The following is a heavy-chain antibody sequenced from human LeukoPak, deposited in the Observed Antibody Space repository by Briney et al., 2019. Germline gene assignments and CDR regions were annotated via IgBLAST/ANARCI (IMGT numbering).Heavy chain of an antibody. J-gene: IGHJ4*02. CDR3: AKGVYGSGSYLGLDF. CDR2: IPYDGSGK. D-gene: IGHD3-10*01. CDR1: GFTFSSYA. Sequence: GGSVRLSCAASGFTFSSYAMHWARRALGKGLEWVAVIPYDGSGKYYADSVTGRFSISRDKSKNSLYLQMSSLRTEDTAVYYCAKGVYGSGSYLGLDFWGQETLDPVSS. V-gene: IGHV3-30*02.